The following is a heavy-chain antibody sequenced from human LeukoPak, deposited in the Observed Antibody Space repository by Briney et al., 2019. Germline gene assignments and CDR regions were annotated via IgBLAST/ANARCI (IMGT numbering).Heavy chain of an antibody. CDR3: ARQGKTELLDY. V-gene: IGHV4-59*08. CDR1: GGSISSYY. CDR2: IYYSGST. Sequence: SETLSLTCTVSGGSISSYYWSWIRQPPGKGLEWIGYIYYSGSTNYNPSLKSRVTISVDTSKNQFSLKLSSVTAADTAVYYCARQGKTELLDYWGQGTLVTVSS. J-gene: IGHJ4*02. D-gene: IGHD1-26*01.